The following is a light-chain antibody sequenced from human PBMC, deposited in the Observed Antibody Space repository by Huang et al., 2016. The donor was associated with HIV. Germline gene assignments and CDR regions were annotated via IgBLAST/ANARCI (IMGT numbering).Light chain of an antibody. CDR2: AAS. CDR1: QGIAHH. V-gene: IGKV1-27*01. Sequence: DIQMTQSPSSLSASVGDRVTITCRASQGIAHHLAWYQHRPGKSPKLLIYAASAFQSGVPSRFSGSGSGTEFALTISSLQPEDVATYFCQKYNSAPRTFGPGTKVEIK. J-gene: IGKJ3*01. CDR3: QKYNSAPRT.